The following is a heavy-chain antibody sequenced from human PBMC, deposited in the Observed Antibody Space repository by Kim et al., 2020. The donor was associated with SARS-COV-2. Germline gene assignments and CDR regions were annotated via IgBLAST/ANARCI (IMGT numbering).Heavy chain of an antibody. D-gene: IGHD2-15*01. CDR2: ITTTSSYI. V-gene: IGHV3-21*01. CDR3: ARDPYCNDGGCYSYAFDV. Sequence: GGSLRLSCVASGFTFSTYSMNWVRQAPGKGLEWVSSITTTSSYIYYTDSVKGRFTISRDNAKNSLYLQMNSLRAEDTAVYYCARDPYCNDGGCYSYAFDVWGQGTMVTVSS. CDR1: GFTFSTYS. J-gene: IGHJ3*01.